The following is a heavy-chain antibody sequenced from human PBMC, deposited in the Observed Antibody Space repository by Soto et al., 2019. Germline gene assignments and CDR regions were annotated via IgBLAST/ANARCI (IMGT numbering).Heavy chain of an antibody. CDR1: GYTFSRYG. J-gene: IGHJ6*02. CDR2: ISPYNENT. Sequence: QAQLVQSGAEVKKPGASVKVSCKASGYTFSRYGISWVRQAPGQGLEWMGWISPYNENTKYAQKFQGRVTMTTDTSTSTAYMELRSLTSDDTAMYYCTREGFCSSGSCALYFHDFFGMDVWGQGTTVTVSS. CDR3: TREGFCSSGSCALYFHDFFGMDV. V-gene: IGHV1-18*01. D-gene: IGHD2-15*01.